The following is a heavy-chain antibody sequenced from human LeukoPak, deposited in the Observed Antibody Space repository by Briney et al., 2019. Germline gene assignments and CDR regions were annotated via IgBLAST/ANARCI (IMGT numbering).Heavy chain of an antibody. D-gene: IGHD1-26*01. CDR1: GFTFSSYG. Sequence: PGGSLRLSCAASGFTFSSYGMHWVRQAPGKGLEWVAFIRYDGSNKYYADSVKGRFTISRDNSKNTLYLQMNSLRAEDTAVYYCAKSLIVGFGSRGAFDIWGQGTMVTVSS. J-gene: IGHJ3*02. V-gene: IGHV3-30*02. CDR2: IRYDGSNK. CDR3: AKSLIVGFGSRGAFDI.